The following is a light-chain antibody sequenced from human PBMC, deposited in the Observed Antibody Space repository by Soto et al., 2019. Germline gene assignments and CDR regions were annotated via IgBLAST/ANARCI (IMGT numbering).Light chain of an antibody. CDR2: EVS. V-gene: IGLV2-14*01. CDR3: CSYTASTSFIL. Sequence: QSALTQPASVSGSPGQSITISCTGTSSDIGNYDFVSWYQQVPGKAPKAMIYEVSSRPSGVSNRFSGSKSGNTASLTISGLQAEDEAYYYCCSYTASTSFILFGGGTKVTVL. J-gene: IGLJ2*01. CDR1: SSDIGNYDF.